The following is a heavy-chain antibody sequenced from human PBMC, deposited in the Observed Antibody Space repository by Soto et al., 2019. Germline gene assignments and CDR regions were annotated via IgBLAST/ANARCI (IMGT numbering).Heavy chain of an antibody. CDR3: ASSRIQLEPYGMDV. V-gene: IGHV1-3*05. D-gene: IGHD1-1*01. CDR2: INAGNGNT. Sequence: QVQLVQSGAEEKKPGASVKVSCKASGYTFTSYAIHCVRQAPGQRLEWMGWINAGNGNTKYSQKFQGRVTITRDTSASTAYMDLSSLRSEDTAVYSCASSRIQLEPYGMDVWGQGTKVTVSS. J-gene: IGHJ6*02. CDR1: GYTFTSYA.